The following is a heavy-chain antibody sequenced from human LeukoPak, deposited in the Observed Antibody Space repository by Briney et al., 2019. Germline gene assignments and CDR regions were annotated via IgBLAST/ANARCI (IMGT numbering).Heavy chain of an antibody. J-gene: IGHJ4*02. Sequence: ASVKVSCKASGGTFSSYAISWVRQAPGQGLEWMGRIIPILGIANYAQKFQGRVTLTADKSTSTAYMELSSLRSEDTAVYYCASLAAAVYDKPNFDYWGQGPLVTVSS. D-gene: IGHD6-13*01. V-gene: IGHV1-69*04. CDR2: IIPILGIA. CDR3: ASLAAAVYDKPNFDY. CDR1: GGTFSSYA.